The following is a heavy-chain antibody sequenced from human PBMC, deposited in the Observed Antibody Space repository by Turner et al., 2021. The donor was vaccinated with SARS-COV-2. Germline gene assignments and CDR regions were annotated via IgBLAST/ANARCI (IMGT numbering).Heavy chain of an antibody. D-gene: IGHD6-19*01. CDR2: IWYDGSNK. J-gene: IGHJ4*02. Sequence: QVQLVESGGGVVKPGRSMRLSCPGSGFTFSSYGMHWVRQAPGKGLGWVAFIWYDGSNKYYADSVKGRFTISRDNSKNTLYLQMNSLRAEDTAVYYCARPVPSYSSGWYGCYFDYWGQGTLVTVSS. V-gene: IGHV3-33*01. CDR1: GFTFSSYG. CDR3: ARPVPSYSSGWYGCYFDY.